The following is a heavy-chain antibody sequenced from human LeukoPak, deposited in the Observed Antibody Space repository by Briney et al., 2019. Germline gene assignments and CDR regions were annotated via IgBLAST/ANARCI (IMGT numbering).Heavy chain of an antibody. J-gene: IGHJ4*02. V-gene: IGHV3-7*01. D-gene: IGHD2-15*01. CDR1: GFTFSSYW. Sequence: GSLRLSCAASGFTFSSYWMSWVRQAPGKGLEWVANIKQDGSEKYYVDSVKGRFTISRDNGKKSLYLQMNSLRVEDTAVYFCASGNYFNSWGQGTLVAVSS. CDR2: IKQDGSEK. CDR3: ASGNYFNS.